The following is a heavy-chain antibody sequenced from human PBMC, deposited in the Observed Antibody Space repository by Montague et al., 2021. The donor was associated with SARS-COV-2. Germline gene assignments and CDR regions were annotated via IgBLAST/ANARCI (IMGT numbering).Heavy chain of an antibody. Sequence: SETLSLTCAVYGGSFSGYYWSWIRQPPGKGLEWIGEINHSGSTSYNPSLKSRVTISVDTSKNQFSLKLSSVTAADTAVYYCARGYDYVWGSYRYLHRSDPWGQGTLVTVSS. V-gene: IGHV4-34*01. CDR3: ARGYDYVWGSYRYLHRSDP. CDR1: GGSFSGYY. J-gene: IGHJ5*02. CDR2: INHSGST. D-gene: IGHD3-16*02.